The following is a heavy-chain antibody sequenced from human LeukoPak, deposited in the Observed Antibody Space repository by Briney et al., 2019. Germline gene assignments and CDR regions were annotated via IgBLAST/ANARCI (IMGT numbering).Heavy chain of an antibody. Sequence: ASVKLSCKASGYTFTSYGISWVRQAPGQGLEWMGWISAYNGNTNYAQKLQGRVTMTTDTSTSTAYMELRSLRSDDTAVYYCARAPEGYNYGWEYYLDVWGEGTTVTVSS. CDR2: ISAYNGNT. V-gene: IGHV1-18*01. CDR3: ARAPEGYNYGWEYYLDV. J-gene: IGHJ6*03. CDR1: GYTFTSYG. D-gene: IGHD5-18*01.